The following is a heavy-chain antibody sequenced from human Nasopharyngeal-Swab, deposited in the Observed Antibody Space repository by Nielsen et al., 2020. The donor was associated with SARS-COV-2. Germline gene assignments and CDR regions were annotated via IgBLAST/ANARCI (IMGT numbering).Heavy chain of an antibody. J-gene: IGHJ6*03. Sequence: ASVKVSCKASGYTFTSYGISWVRQAPGQGLEWMGWISAYNGNTNYAQKLQGRVTMTTDTSTSTAYMELRSLRSDDTAVYYCARERGSYSNAGGYYYYMDVWGKGTTVTASS. CDR3: ARERGSYSNAGGYYYYMDV. D-gene: IGHD1-26*01. CDR2: ISAYNGNT. V-gene: IGHV1-18*04. CDR1: GYTFTSYG.